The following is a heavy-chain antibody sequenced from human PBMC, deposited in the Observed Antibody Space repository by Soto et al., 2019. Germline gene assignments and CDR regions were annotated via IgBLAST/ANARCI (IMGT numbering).Heavy chain of an antibody. D-gene: IGHD3-3*01. CDR3: ARDLKVVSYFPPYVEWLFYYYYYGMDV. J-gene: IGHJ6*02. CDR1: GYTFTSYA. Sequence: ASVKVSCKASGYTFTSYAMHWVRQAPGQRLEWMGWINAGNGNTKYSQKFQGRVTITRDTSASTAYMELSSLRSEDTAVYYCARDLKVVSYFPPYVEWLFYYYYYGMDVWGQGTTVTVSS. V-gene: IGHV1-3*01. CDR2: INAGNGNT.